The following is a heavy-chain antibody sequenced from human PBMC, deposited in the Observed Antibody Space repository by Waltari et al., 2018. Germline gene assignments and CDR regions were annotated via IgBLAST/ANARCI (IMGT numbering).Heavy chain of an antibody. CDR2: INPISSHI. CDR1: GFLFSGDS. J-gene: IGHJ3*01. V-gene: IGHV3-21*01. CDR3: ARGNSGSQQRLDGFDV. D-gene: IGHD1-26*01. Sequence: EMQLVDSGGGLVKPGGSRRLSCVASGFLFSGDSWNWVRQDPGKGLEWVASINPISSHIYYAASVRGRFSISRDNAKNSVYLEMTNMRAEDTAVYFCARGNSGSQQRLDGFDVWGLGTMVIVSS.